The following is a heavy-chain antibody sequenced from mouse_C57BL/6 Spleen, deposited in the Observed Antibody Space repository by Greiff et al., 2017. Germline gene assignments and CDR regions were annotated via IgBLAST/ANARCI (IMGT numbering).Heavy chain of an antibody. J-gene: IGHJ2*01. V-gene: IGHV1-69*01. CDR2: IDPSDSYT. D-gene: IGHD3-2*02. Sequence: QVQLQQSGAELVMPGASVKLSCKASGYTFTSYWMHWVKQRPGQGLAWIGEIDPSDSYTNYNQKFKGKSTLTVDKSSSTAYMQLSSLTSEDSAVYYCARGRLLDYWGQGTTLTVAS. CDR1: GYTFTSYW. CDR3: ARGRLLDY.